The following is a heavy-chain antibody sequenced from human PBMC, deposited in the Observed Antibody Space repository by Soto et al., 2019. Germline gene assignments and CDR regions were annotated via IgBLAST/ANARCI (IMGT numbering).Heavy chain of an antibody. J-gene: IGHJ4*02. V-gene: IGHV3-30*04. D-gene: IGHD2-21*02. CDR1: GFTFSSYA. CDR3: ARDAYCGGDCYMYYFDY. CDR2: ISYDGSNK. Sequence: LRLSCAASGFTFSSYAMHWVRQAPGKGLEWVAVISYDGSNKYYADSVKGRFTISRDNSKKTLYLQMNSLRDEDTAVYYCARDAYCGGDCYMYYFDYWGQGSLVTVSS.